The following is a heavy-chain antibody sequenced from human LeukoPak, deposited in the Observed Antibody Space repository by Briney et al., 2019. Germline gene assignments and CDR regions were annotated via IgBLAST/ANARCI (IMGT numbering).Heavy chain of an antibody. V-gene: IGHV3-74*01. J-gene: IGHJ4*02. CDR1: XXTXXXXX. D-gene: IGHD3-22*01. Sequence: GGSLRLSCAXSXXTXXXXXXXXXXXXXXXXXXXXXRXXXXGXXTXXADXVKXRFTXSRDNAKNTLYLQMSSLRAEDTAVXYCARDLELVFYDSTAYEYWGQGTLVTVSS. CDR3: ARDLELVFYDSTAYEY. CDR2: XXXXGXXT.